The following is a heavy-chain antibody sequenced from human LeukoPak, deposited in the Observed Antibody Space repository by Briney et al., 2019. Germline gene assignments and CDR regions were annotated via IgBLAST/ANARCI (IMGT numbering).Heavy chain of an antibody. CDR1: EFTFSNYA. V-gene: IGHV3-21*01. Sequence: GGSLRLSCAASEFTFSNYAMSWVRQAPGKGLEWVSSISSSNSYIYYADSVKGRFTISRDNAKNSLYLQMNSLRAEDTAVYYCAREGGDGYNYLDYWGQGTLVTVSS. D-gene: IGHD5-24*01. CDR3: AREGGDGYNYLDY. J-gene: IGHJ4*02. CDR2: ISSSNSYI.